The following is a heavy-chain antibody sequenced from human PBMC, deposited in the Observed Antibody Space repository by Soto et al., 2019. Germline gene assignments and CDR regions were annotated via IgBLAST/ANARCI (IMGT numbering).Heavy chain of an antibody. CDR1: GFTFSSYG. V-gene: IGHV3-30*18. CDR3: AKPRGIYGSGSYPPHPFDY. Sequence: QVQLVESGGGVVQPGRSLRLSCAASGFTFSSYGMHWVRQAPGKGLEWVAVISYDGSNKYYADSVKGRFTISRDNSKNTLYLQMNSLRAEDTAVYYCAKPRGIYGSGSYPPHPFDYWGQGTLVTVSS. D-gene: IGHD3-10*01. CDR2: ISYDGSNK. J-gene: IGHJ4*02.